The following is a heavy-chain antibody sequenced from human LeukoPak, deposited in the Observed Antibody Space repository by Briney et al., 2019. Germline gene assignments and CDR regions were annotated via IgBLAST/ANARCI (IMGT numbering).Heavy chain of an antibody. J-gene: IGHJ6*02. Sequence: GGSLRLSCAASGFTFTSYTVNWVRQAPGKGLELVSSISGSNSDISYADSVKSRFTISRDNAKNSLYLKMNSLRAEDTAVYYCARDSRTVYYYYGMDVWGQGTTVTVSS. V-gene: IGHV3-21*01. CDR1: GFTFTSYT. CDR3: ARDSRTVYYYYGMDV. CDR2: ISGSNSDI.